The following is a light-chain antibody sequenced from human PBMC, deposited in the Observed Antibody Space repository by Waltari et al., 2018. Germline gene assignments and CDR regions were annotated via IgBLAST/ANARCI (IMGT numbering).Light chain of an antibody. CDR3: SSYAGSNNLI. CDR1: SSDVGGYTY. V-gene: IGLV2-8*01. J-gene: IGLJ2*01. CDR2: EVS. Sequence: QSALTQPPSASGSPGQDVTISCTGTSSDVGGYTYLSWYQQHPGKVPKLRIYEVSKRPSGVPDRFSGSKSGNTASLTVSGLQAEDEADYYCSSYAGSNNLIFGGGTKLTVL.